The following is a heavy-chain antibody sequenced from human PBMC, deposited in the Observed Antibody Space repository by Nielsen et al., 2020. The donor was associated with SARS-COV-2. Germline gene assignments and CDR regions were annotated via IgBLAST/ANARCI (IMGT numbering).Heavy chain of an antibody. J-gene: IGHJ3*02. D-gene: IGHD1-26*01. Sequence: GGSLRLSCAASGFTFSSYSMNWVRQAPGKGLEWVSSISGSGAYIYYADSMKGRFTISRDNAKNSLYLQMNSLRAEDTAVYYCARGEDYAFDIWGQGTMVTVSS. CDR2: ISGSGAYI. CDR1: GFTFSSYS. V-gene: IGHV3-21*01. CDR3: ARGEDYAFDI.